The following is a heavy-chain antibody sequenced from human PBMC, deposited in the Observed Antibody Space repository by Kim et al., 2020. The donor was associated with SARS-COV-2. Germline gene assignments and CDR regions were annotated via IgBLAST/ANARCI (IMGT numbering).Heavy chain of an antibody. Sequence: ASVKVSCKASGYTFTGYYMHWVRQAPGQGLEWMGWINPNSGGTNYAQKFQGRVTMTRDTSISTAYMELSRLRSDDTAVYYCETYYYDRNDAFDIWGQGTMVTVSS. J-gene: IGHJ3*02. CDR1: GYTFTGYY. CDR3: ETYYYDRNDAFDI. CDR2: INPNSGGT. V-gene: IGHV1-2*02. D-gene: IGHD3-22*01.